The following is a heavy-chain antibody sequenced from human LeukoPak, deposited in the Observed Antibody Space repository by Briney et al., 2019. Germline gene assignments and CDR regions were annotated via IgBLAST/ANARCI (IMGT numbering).Heavy chain of an antibody. V-gene: IGHV4-4*07. CDR1: GGSISSYY. J-gene: IGHJ4*02. CDR3: ASRFYDFWSGYINFDY. CDR2: IYTSGST. Sequence: PSETLSLTCTVSGGSISSYYWSWIRQPAGKGLEWIGRIYTSGSTNYNPSLKSRVTISVDTSKNQFSLKLSSVTAADTAVYYCASRFYDFWSGYINFDYWGQGTLVTVSS. D-gene: IGHD3-3*01.